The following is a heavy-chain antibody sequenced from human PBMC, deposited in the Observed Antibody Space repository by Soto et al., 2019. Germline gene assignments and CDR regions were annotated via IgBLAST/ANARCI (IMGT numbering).Heavy chain of an antibody. D-gene: IGHD2-15*01. CDR1: GGSISSGGYY. Sequence: SETLSLTCTVSGGSISSGGYYWSWIRQHPGKGLEWIGYIYYSGSTYYNPSLKSRVTISVDTSKNQFSLKLSSVTAADTAVYYCARAMRDIVVVVAARPPPGAFDIWGQGTMVTVSS. CDR3: ARAMRDIVVVVAARPPPGAFDI. J-gene: IGHJ3*02. CDR2: IYYSGST. V-gene: IGHV4-31*03.